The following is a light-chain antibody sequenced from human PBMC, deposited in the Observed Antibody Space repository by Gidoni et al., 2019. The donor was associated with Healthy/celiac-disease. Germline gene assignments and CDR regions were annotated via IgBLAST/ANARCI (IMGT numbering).Light chain of an antibody. CDR3: QSYASSLSGSV. J-gene: IGLJ7*01. Sequence: QSVLTQPPSVSGAPGQTVTISCTGSSSNIGAGYDIPWFQQLPGTAPTPLIYGNCNRPSGVPDPFSGSKSSTCASPAITGLQAEDEADYYCQSYASSLSGSVFGGGTQLTVL. CDR1: SSNIGAGYD. V-gene: IGLV1-40*01. CDR2: GNC.